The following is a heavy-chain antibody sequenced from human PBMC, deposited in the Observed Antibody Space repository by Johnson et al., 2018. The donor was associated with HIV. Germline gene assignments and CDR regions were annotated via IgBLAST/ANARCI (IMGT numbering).Heavy chain of an antibody. V-gene: IGHV3-30*03. Sequence: QVQLVESGGGVVQPGRSLRLSCVASGFTISSYWMTWVRQAPGKGLEWVAVISYDGSNKYYADSVKGRFTISRDNPKNTLYLQMNSLRAADTAVYYCARDSSSWSLDAFDIWGQGTMVTVSS. D-gene: IGHD6-13*01. CDR1: GFTISSYW. J-gene: IGHJ3*02. CDR2: ISYDGSNK. CDR3: ARDSSSWSLDAFDI.